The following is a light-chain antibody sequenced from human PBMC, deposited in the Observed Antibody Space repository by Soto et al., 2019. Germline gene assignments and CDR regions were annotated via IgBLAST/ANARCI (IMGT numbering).Light chain of an antibody. J-gene: IGKJ1*01. CDR2: DAS. Sequence: EIVLTQSPVTLSLSPGERATLSCRASQSVATYLAWYQHKPGQPPRLLIYDASNRATGIPARFTGSGSGTDFTLTISSLEPEDFAVYYCQQRSNWPRTFGQGTKVEAK. CDR1: QSVATY. V-gene: IGKV3-11*01. CDR3: QQRSNWPRT.